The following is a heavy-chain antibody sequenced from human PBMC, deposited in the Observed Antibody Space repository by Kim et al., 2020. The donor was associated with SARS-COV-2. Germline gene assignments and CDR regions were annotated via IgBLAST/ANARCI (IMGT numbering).Heavy chain of an antibody. J-gene: IGHJ6*03. V-gene: IGHV4-59*01. CDR2: IYYSGST. CDR3: ARGIAAAGTGYYYMDV. CDR1: GGSISSYY. D-gene: IGHD6-13*01. Sequence: SETLSLTCTASGGSISSYYWSWIRQPPGKGLEWIGYIYYSGSTNYNPSLKSRVTISVDTSKTQFSLKLSSVTAADTAVYYCARGIAAAGTGYYYMDVWGKETTVTVSS.